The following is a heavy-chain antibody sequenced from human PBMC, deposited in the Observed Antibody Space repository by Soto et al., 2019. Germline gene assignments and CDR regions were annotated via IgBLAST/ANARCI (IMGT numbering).Heavy chain of an antibody. CDR2: ISGSGGST. V-gene: IGHV3-23*01. J-gene: IGHJ5*02. CDR3: AKDPRYDFWSGYYPSNWFDP. D-gene: IGHD3-3*01. CDR1: GFTFSSYA. Sequence: GGSLRLSCAASGFTFSSYAMSWVRQAPGKGLEWVSAISGSGGSTYYADSVKGRFAISRDNSKNTLYLQMNSLRAEDTAVYYCAKDPRYDFWSGYYPSNWFDPWGQGTLVTV.